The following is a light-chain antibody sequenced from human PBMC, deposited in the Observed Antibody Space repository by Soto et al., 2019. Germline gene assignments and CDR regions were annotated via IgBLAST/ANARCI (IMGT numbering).Light chain of an antibody. CDR1: GSNSGAGYG. CDR2: GRD. V-gene: IGLV1-40*01. J-gene: IGLJ1*01. Sequence: QSVLTQPPSVPVAPGQTVTISCTGSGSNSGAGYGVQWYQQLPGTAPRLLIYGRDDRPSGVSDRFSASVSGNSASLAIAGLQTEDEAVDYCQPYDSNLSEVFGPGTKVTVL. CDR3: QPYDSNLSEV.